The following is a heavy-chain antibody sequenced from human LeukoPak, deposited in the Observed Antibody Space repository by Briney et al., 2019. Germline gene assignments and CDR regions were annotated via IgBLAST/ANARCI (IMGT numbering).Heavy chain of an antibody. CDR1: GFTFSSYA. CDR2: ITDTGGT. J-gene: IGHJ3*02. Sequence: GGSLRLSCAASGFTFSSYAMSWVRQAPGKGLEWVSGITDTGGTYYADSVKGRFTISRDNAKNSLYLQMNSLRAEDTALYYCARDLYSNTWYEGAFDIWGQGTMVTVSS. CDR3: ARDLYSNTWYEGAFDI. V-gene: IGHV3-23*01. D-gene: IGHD6-13*01.